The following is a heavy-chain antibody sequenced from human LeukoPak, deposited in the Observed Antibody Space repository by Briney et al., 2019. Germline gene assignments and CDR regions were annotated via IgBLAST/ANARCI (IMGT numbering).Heavy chain of an antibody. D-gene: IGHD3-10*01. CDR2: GYTSGST. V-gene: IGHV4-4*07. J-gene: IGHJ4*01. Sequence: SDTLSLTCTVSGGSTSSYYWSWIRQPAGKGLERIRRGYTSGSTNYNPSLKGQVSISVVTCKTQFSLKLTPITVAYTAVYYSASDRVTMVRGVMRYYFD. CDR1: GGSTSSYY. CDR3: ASDRVTMVRGVMRYYFD.